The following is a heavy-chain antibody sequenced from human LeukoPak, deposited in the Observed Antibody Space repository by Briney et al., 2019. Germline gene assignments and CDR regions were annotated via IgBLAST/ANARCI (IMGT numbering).Heavy chain of an antibody. CDR1: GFTFSSYW. Sequence: GGSLRLPCAASGFTFSSYWMHWVRQVPGKGLVWVARINPGGSSITYADSVKGRFTISRDNARNTLYLQMDSLRAEDTGVYYCARSNQADDYWGQGTLVTVSS. J-gene: IGHJ4*02. CDR2: INPGGSSI. CDR3: ARSNQADDY. V-gene: IGHV3-74*01. D-gene: IGHD1-14*01.